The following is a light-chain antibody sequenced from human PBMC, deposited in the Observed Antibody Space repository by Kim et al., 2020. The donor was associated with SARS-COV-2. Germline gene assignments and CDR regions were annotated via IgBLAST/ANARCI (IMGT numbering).Light chain of an antibody. CDR3: LQRSSWPLT. CDR1: QSVRIS. Sequence: PGERATLSCRASQSVRISLAWYQQKPGQSPRLLISDASNRATGVPARFSGSGSGTDFTLTISSLEPEDFAVYYCLQRSSWPLTFGGGTKLEI. V-gene: IGKV3-11*01. J-gene: IGKJ4*01. CDR2: DAS.